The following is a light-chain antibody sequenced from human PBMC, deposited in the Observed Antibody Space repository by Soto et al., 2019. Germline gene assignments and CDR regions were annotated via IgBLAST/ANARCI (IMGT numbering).Light chain of an antibody. V-gene: IGLV2-14*01. Sequence: QSALTQPASVSGSPGQSITISCAGTGGDVGAYNYVSWYQQHPGKAPKLTIYEVFRRPSGISNRFSASKSGNTASLTISTLQAEDEADYYCSSYTTSNTVVFGGGTKLTVL. J-gene: IGLJ3*02. CDR3: SSYTTSNTVV. CDR2: EVF. CDR1: GGDVGAYNY.